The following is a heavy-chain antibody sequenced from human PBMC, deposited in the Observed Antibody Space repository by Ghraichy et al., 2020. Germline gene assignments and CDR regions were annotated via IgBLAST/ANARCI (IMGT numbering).Heavy chain of an antibody. J-gene: IGHJ4*02. CDR3: AKFFLDYVWGSPPGAFDY. V-gene: IGHV3-23*01. Sequence: GGSLRLSCAASGFTFSSYAMSWVRQAPGKGLEWVSAISGSGGSTYYADSVKGRFTISRDNSKNTLYLQMNSLRAEDTAVYYCAKFFLDYVWGSPPGAFDYWGQGTLVTVSS. D-gene: IGHD3-16*01. CDR2: ISGSGGST. CDR1: GFTFSSYA.